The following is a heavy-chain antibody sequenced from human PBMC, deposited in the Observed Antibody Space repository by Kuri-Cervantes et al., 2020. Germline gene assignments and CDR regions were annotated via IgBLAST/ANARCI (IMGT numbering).Heavy chain of an antibody. CDR3: ARYQYCGSTSCWSEGNWFDP. CDR2: INAGNGNT. J-gene: IGHJ5*02. V-gene: IGHV1-3*01. CDR1: GYTFTSYA. D-gene: IGHD2-2*01. Sequence: SVKVSCKASGYTFTSYAMHWVRQAPGQRLEWMGWINAGNGNTKYSRKFQGRVTITADESTSTAYMELSSLRSEDTAVYYCARYQYCGSTSCWSEGNWFDPWGQGTLVTVSS.